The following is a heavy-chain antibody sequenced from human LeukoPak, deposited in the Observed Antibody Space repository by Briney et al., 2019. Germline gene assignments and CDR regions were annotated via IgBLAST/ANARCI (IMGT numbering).Heavy chain of an antibody. CDR1: GGSISSSSYY. D-gene: IGHD3-10*01. Sequence: SETLSLTCTVSGGSISSSSYYWGWIRQPPGKGLEWIGSIYYSGSTYYNPSLKSRVTISVDTSKNQFSLKLSSVTAADTAVYYCARVALLWFGELLYDGIYFDYWGQGTLVTVSS. CDR3: ARVALLWFGELLYDGIYFDY. V-gene: IGHV4-39*07. CDR2: IYYSGST. J-gene: IGHJ4*02.